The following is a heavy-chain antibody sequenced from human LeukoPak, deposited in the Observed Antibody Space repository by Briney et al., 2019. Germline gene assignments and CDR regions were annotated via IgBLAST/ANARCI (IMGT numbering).Heavy chain of an antibody. J-gene: IGHJ4*02. CDR3: ATDLACSSTSCYLTNY. V-gene: IGHV1-24*01. CDR2: FDPEDGET. Sequence: ASVKVSCKVSGYTLTELSMHWVRQAPGKGLEWMGGFDPEDGETIYAQKFQGRVTMTEDTSTDTAYMEPSSLRSEDTAVYYCATDLACSSTSCYLTNYWGQGTLVTVSS. CDR1: GYTLTELS. D-gene: IGHD2-2*01.